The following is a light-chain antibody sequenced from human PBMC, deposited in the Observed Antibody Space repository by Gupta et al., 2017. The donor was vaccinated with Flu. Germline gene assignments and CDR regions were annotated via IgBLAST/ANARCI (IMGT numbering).Light chain of an antibody. CDR1: QSVRRD. CDR2: DAS. J-gene: IGKJ4*01. Sequence: TLSLSPGERATLACRAGQSVRRDLDWYQQKPGQAPRRLIYDASNRAKASTARFSGSGAGTDFNLTISSRESDDFEVYYCLHRRRGHPRLTFGGGTRVEIK. CDR3: LHRRRGHPRLT. V-gene: IGKV3D-11*02.